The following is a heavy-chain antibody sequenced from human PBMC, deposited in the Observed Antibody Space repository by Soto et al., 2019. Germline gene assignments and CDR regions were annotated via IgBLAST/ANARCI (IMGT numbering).Heavy chain of an antibody. Sequence: ASVKVSCKASGYTFTSYYMHWVRQAPGQGLEWMGSINPKGGRTIYAQKFQGRVTMTEDTSTDTAYMELSSLRSEDTAVYYCATEIGSGYDFDYWGQGTLVTVSS. J-gene: IGHJ4*02. CDR2: INPKGGRT. CDR1: GYTFTSYY. CDR3: ATEIGSGYDFDY. D-gene: IGHD5-12*01. V-gene: IGHV1-46*01.